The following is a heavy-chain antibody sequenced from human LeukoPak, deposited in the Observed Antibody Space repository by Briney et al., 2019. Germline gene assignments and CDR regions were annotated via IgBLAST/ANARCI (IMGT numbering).Heavy chain of an antibody. CDR3: VKDDSYYYDSSGYPH. CDR2: ISSNGGST. CDR1: GFTFSTYF. Sequence: GGSLRLFCSASGFTFSTYFMHWVRQAPGKGLEYVSAISSNGGSTYYADSVKGRFTISRDNSKNTLYLQMSSLRAEDTAVYHCVKDDSYYYDSSGYPHWGQGTLVTVSS. D-gene: IGHD3-22*01. V-gene: IGHV3-64D*09. J-gene: IGHJ4*02.